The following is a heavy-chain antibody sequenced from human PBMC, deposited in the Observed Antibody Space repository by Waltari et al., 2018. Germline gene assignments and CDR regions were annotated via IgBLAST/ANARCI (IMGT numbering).Heavy chain of an antibody. J-gene: IGHJ4*02. Sequence: EVQLVESGGNLIQPGGSLRLSCAASGFTVRTNFISWVRQAPGKGLTGVTYIYRGGNTYNAGSVNGRFATSRDNYKIMVYLEMNSLRAEDTAVYYCAKQSPSYTRGWYPLESWGPGTLVTVSP. CDR1: GFTVRTNF. CDR3: AKQSPSYTRGWYPLES. CDR2: IYRGGNT. D-gene: IGHD6-19*01. V-gene: IGHV3-53*01.